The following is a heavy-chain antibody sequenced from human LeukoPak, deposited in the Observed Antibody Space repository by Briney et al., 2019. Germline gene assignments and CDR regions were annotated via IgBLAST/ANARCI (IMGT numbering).Heavy chain of an antibody. J-gene: IGHJ4*02. D-gene: IGHD5-12*01. Sequence: GGSLRLSCAVSGFTFSDYSMSWVRQAPGKGLEWISYISSRGTAMYYADSVKGRFSISRDNAKKSLYLQMNSLRAEDTAVYYCARSELVGYSGYDLDYWGQGTLVTVSS. CDR2: ISSRGTAM. V-gene: IGHV3-11*01. CDR3: ARSELVGYSGYDLDY. CDR1: GFTFSDYS.